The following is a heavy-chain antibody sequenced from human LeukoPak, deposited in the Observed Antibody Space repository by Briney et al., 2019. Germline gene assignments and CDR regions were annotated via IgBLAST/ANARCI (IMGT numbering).Heavy chain of an antibody. V-gene: IGHV3-30*05. CDR2: ISYDGSNK. Sequence: GGSLRLSCAASGFTFSSYSMNWVRQAPGKGLEWVAVISYDGSNKYYADSVKGRFTISRDNSKNTLYLQMNSLRAEDTAVYYCARDQEYSSSWDYWGQGTLVTVSS. CDR1: GFTFSSYS. D-gene: IGHD6-13*01. J-gene: IGHJ4*02. CDR3: ARDQEYSSSWDY.